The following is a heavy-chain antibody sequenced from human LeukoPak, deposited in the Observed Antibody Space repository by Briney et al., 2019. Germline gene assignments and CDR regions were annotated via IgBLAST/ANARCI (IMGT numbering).Heavy chain of an antibody. V-gene: IGHV1-2*02. Sequence: ASVKVSCKASGYTFTGYCMHWVRQAPGQGLEWMGWINPNSGGTNYAQKFQGRVTMTRDTSISTAYMELSRLRSDDTAVYYCAREGTYYYDSSGYQNWFDPWGQGTLVTVSS. CDR1: GYTFTGYC. D-gene: IGHD3-22*01. CDR2: INPNSGGT. CDR3: AREGTYYYDSSGYQNWFDP. J-gene: IGHJ5*02.